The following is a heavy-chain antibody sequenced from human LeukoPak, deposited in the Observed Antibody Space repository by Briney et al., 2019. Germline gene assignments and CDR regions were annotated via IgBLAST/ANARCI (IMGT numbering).Heavy chain of an antibody. CDR2: IYYTGTT. J-gene: IGHJ4*02. Sequence: SETLSLTCTVSGGSISSYYWSWVRQPPGQGLEWIGYIYYTGTTNNNPSLKSRVSILLDTSKTQFSLKLSSVTAADTAVYFCARALYSSRRSFDYWGQGTLVTVSS. V-gene: IGHV4-59*01. CDR3: ARALYSSRRSFDY. D-gene: IGHD6-13*01. CDR1: GGSISSYY.